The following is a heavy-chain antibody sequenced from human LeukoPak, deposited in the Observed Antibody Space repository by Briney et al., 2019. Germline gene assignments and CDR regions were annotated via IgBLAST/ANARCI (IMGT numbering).Heavy chain of an antibody. Sequence: ASVKVSCKASGYIFTAYYMHWVRQAPGQGPEWMGWINGYTGGTNYARKFRGRVTMTRDTSITTAYMEVSGLRSDDTAVYFCTRGEIDGPDFDQWGQGTLVTVSS. CDR2: INGYTGGT. CDR3: TRGEIDGPDFDQ. D-gene: IGHD5-24*01. V-gene: IGHV1-2*02. CDR1: GYIFTAYY. J-gene: IGHJ4*02.